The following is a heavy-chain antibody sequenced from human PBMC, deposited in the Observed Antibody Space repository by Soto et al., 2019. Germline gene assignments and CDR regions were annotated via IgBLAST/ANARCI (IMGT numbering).Heavy chain of an antibody. CDR3: AKDSGRGSADYYFDF. CDR1: GFTFSSYG. J-gene: IGHJ4*02. D-gene: IGHD3-10*01. CDR2: ISYNGNDK. V-gene: IGHV3-30*18. Sequence: QVQLVESGGGVVQPGRSLRLSCAASGFTFSSYGMHWVRQAPGKGLEWVAVISYNGNDKYHVDSVKGRFTISRDNSKNKLYLQMNSLRAEDTAVYYCAKDSGRGSADYYFDFWGPGTLVTVSS.